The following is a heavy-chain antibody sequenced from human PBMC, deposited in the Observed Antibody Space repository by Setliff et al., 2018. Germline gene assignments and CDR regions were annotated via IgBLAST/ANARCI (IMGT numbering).Heavy chain of an antibody. J-gene: IGHJ5*02. CDR2: ISTDGSSI. CDR3: ARVGSKPQLGWFDP. CDR1: GFTLSTYW. Sequence: LRLSCVTSGFTLSTYWMHWVRQAPGQGLVWVARISTDGSSITYADSVKGRFTISRDNARNTLYLQMNSLTAEDTAVYYCARVGSKPQLGWFDPWGQGTLVTVSS. V-gene: IGHV3-74*03. D-gene: IGHD1-26*01.